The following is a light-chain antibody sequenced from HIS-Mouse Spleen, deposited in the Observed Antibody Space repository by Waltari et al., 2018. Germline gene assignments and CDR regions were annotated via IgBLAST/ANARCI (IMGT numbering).Light chain of an antibody. V-gene: IGLV2-14*01. CDR1: SSDVGGYNY. J-gene: IGLJ2*01. Sequence: QSALTQPASVSGSPGQSITISCTGTSSDVGGYNYVPWYQQHPGKAPKLMIYEVSNRPSGVFNRFAGSKSGNTASLTISGLQAEDEADYYCSSYTSSSTYVVFGGGTKLTVL. CDR2: EVS. CDR3: SSYTSSSTYVV.